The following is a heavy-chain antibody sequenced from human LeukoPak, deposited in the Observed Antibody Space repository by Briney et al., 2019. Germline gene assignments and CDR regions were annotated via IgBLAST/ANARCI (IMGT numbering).Heavy chain of an antibody. V-gene: IGHV4-61*02. D-gene: IGHD3-22*01. Sequence: NPLENLSLTCTVSGGSISSGSYYWSWIRQPAGKGLEWIGRLYTSGSTNYSPSLKTRVTISVDASKNQFSLRLTSVTAADTAVYYCARSPGPDLNYYDTSGSYYFDYWGQGTLVTVSS. CDR3: ARSPGPDLNYYDTSGSYYFDY. CDR1: GGSISSGSYY. CDR2: LYTSGST. J-gene: IGHJ4*02.